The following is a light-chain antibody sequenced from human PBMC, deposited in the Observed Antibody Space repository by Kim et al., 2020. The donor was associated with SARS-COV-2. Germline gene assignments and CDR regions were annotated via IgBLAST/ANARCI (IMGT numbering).Light chain of an antibody. CDR2: GAS. CDR3: QQSGEG. J-gene: IGKJ1*01. V-gene: IGKV3-20*01. CDR1: HSIRSSY. Sequence: EIVLTQSPGTLSLSPGERATLSCRASHSIRSSYLAWYQQNPGQAPRLLIYGASRRATGIPDRFSGSGSGTGFTLTINRLEPEDFAVYYCQQSGEGFGQGTKVDIK.